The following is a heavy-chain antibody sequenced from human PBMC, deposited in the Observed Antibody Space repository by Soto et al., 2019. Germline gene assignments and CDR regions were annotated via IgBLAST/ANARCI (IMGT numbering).Heavy chain of an antibody. J-gene: IGHJ4*02. Sequence: EVQLVESGGGLVQPGGSLRLSCAASGFTFSSYAMHWVRQAPGKGLEYVSAISSNGGSTYYANSVKGRFTISRDNSRTTLYLQMGSLRAEAMAVYYCARGPGYYFDYWGQGTLVTVSS. CDR1: GFTFSSYA. CDR2: ISSNGGST. CDR3: ARGPGYYFDY. V-gene: IGHV3-64*01.